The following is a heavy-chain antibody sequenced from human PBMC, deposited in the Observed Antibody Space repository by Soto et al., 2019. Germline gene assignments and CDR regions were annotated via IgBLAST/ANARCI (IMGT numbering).Heavy chain of an antibody. CDR2: INTYNGMT. J-gene: IGHJ4*02. Sequence: QVQLVQSGGEVKKPGASVTVSCKASGYTFINYHITWVRQAPGQGLEWMAWINTYNGMTDYAQKFQGRVTMTRDTSASTADMELRHLGSDDTAVYFCAKAPRGEMATDWGQGTLVTVSS. V-gene: IGHV1-18*01. CDR3: AKAPRGEMATD. D-gene: IGHD5-12*01. CDR1: GYTFINYH.